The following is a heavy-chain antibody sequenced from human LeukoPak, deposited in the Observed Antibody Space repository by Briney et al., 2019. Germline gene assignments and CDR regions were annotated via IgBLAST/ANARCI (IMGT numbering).Heavy chain of an antibody. J-gene: IGHJ4*02. V-gene: IGHV1-69*04. D-gene: IGHD3-22*01. CDR1: GYTFTSYG. CDR3: ARYYYDSSGYVYYFDY. CDR2: IIPILGIA. Sequence: SVKVSCMASGYTFTSYGISWVRQAPGQGLEWMGRIIPILGIANYAQKFQGRVTITADKSTSTPYMKLSSLRSEDTAVYYCARYYYDSSGYVYYFDYWGQGTLVTVSS.